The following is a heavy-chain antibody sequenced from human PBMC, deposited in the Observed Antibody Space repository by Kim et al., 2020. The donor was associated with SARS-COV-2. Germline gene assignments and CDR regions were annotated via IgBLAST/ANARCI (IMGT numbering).Heavy chain of an antibody. D-gene: IGHD6-6*01. CDR1: GFTFSSYG. CDR2: ISYDGSNK. J-gene: IGHJ4*02. CDR3: AKDPSSYPWADY. V-gene: IGHV3-30*18. Sequence: GGSLRLSCAASGFTFSSYGMHWVRQAPGKGLEWVAVISYDGSNKYYADSVKGRFTISRDNSKNTLYLQMNSLRAEDTAVYYCAKDPSSYPWADYWGQGTLVTVSS.